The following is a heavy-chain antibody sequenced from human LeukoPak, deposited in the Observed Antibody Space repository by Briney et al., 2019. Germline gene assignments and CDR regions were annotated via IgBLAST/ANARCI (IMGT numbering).Heavy chain of an antibody. CDR3: ARVSWFPGTSYYYMDV. Sequence: PSETLSLTCTVSGGSISRYYWSWIRQPPGKGLEWFGYVYDSGTTNCNPSLKSRLTISVDTSKNQFSLKLSSVTAADTAVYYCARVSWFPGTSYYYMDVWGKGTTVTVSS. V-gene: IGHV4-59*01. J-gene: IGHJ6*03. D-gene: IGHD1-1*01. CDR1: GGSISRYY. CDR2: VYDSGTT.